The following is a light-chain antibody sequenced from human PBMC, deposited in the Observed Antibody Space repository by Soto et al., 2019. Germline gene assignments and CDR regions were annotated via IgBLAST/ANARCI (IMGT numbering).Light chain of an antibody. CDR2: GAS. J-gene: IGKJ5*01. Sequence: EIVLTQSPGTLSLSPGERATLSCRARQSVSSSYLAWYQQKPGQAPRLLIYGASSRATGIPDRFSVSGSGTDFTLTISRLEPEDFAVYYCQQYGSLITFGQGTRLEIK. CDR3: QQYGSLIT. V-gene: IGKV3-20*01. CDR1: QSVSSSY.